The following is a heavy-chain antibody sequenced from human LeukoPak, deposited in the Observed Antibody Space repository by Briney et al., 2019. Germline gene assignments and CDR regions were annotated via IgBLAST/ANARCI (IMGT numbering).Heavy chain of an antibody. V-gene: IGHV3-9*01. D-gene: IGHD1-26*01. CDR1: GFTFDDYA. J-gene: IGHJ6*02. Sequence: PGRSLRLSCAASGFTFDDYAMHWVRHAPGKVLEWVSGISWNSGSIGYADSVKGRFTISRDNDKNSLYLQMNSLRTEDTALYYCAKDFRRNSGSYFHYGMDVWGEGTTVTVS. CDR2: ISWNSGSI. CDR3: AKDFRRNSGSYFHYGMDV.